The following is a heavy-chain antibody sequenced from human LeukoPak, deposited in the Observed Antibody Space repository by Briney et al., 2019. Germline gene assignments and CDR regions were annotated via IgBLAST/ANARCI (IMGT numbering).Heavy chain of an antibody. CDR3: AKDMDIVVVVAANMNFDY. Sequence: GGSLRLSCAASGFTFSGYSMNWVRQAPGKGLDWVSAIHSSGNTYYADSVKGRFTISRDNSKNSLYLQMNSLRTEDTALYYCAKDMDIVVVVAANMNFDYWGQGTLVTVSS. V-gene: IGHV3-43*01. CDR1: GFTFSGYS. CDR2: IHSSGNT. J-gene: IGHJ4*02. D-gene: IGHD2-15*01.